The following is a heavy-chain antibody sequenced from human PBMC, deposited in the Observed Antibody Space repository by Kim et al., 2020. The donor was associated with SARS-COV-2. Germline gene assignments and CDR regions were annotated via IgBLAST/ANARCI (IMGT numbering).Heavy chain of an antibody. CDR1: GGSISSSSYY. CDR2: IYYSGST. CDR3: ARRPLDYYDSSGFDY. D-gene: IGHD3-22*01. Sequence: SETLSLTCTVSGGSISSSSYYWGWIRQPPGKGLEWIGSIYYSGSTYYNPSLKSRVTISVDTSKNQFSLKLSSVTAADTAVYYCARRPLDYYDSSGFDYWGQGTLVTVSS. J-gene: IGHJ4*02. V-gene: IGHV4-39*01.